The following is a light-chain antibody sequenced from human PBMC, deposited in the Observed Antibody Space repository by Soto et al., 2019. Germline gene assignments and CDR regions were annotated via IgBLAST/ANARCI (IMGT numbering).Light chain of an antibody. CDR1: SSDVGGYNF. CDR2: DVN. J-gene: IGLJ2*01. V-gene: IGLV2-14*03. Sequence: QSVLTQPASVSGSPGQSIAISCTGTSSDVGGYNFVSWYQQHPDKAPKLMIFDVNHRPSGVSDRFSGSKSGNTASLTISGLQAEDEADYYCNSYSGSGTLVVFGGGTKLTVL. CDR3: NSYSGSGTLVV.